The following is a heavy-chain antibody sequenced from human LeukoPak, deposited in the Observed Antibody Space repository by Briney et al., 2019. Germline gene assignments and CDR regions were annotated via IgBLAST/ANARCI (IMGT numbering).Heavy chain of an antibody. V-gene: IGHV5-51*01. D-gene: IGHD6-19*01. CDR2: IYPGDSGT. CDR3: ARHTSPYSSGWYGRAKDY. CDR1: GYSFTSYW. Sequence: GESLKISCKGSGYSFTSYWIGWVRQMPGKGLEWMGIIYPGDSGTRYSPSFQGQVTISADKSISTAYLQWSSLKASDTAMYYCARHTSPYSSGWYGRAKDYWGQGTLVTVSS. J-gene: IGHJ4*02.